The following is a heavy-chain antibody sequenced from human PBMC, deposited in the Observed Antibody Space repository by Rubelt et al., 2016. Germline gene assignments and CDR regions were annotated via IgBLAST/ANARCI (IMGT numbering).Heavy chain of an antibody. J-gene: IGHJ3*02. CDR3: ARGYSGYGTSDAFDI. CDR1: GGSISSYY. V-gene: IGHV4-59*01. D-gene: IGHD5-12*01. CDR2: IYYSGST. Sequence: GPGLVKPSETLSLTCTVSGGSISSYYWSWIRQPPGKGLEWIGYIYYSGSTNYNPSLKSRVTISVDTSKNQFSLKLSSVTAADTAVYYCARGYSGYGTSDAFDIWGQGTMVTVSS.